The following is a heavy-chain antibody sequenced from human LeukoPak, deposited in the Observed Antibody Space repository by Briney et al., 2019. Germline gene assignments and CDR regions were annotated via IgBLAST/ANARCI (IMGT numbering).Heavy chain of an antibody. J-gene: IGHJ4*02. V-gene: IGHV3-30*02. CDR3: AKDKPGGYYYDSSGYYFPDY. CDR1: GFTFSSYG. Sequence: GGSLRLSCAASGFTFSSYGMHWVRQAPGKGLESVAFIRYDGSNKYYAGSVKGRFTISRDNSKNTLYLQMNSLRAEDTAVYYCAKDKPGGYYYDSSGYYFPDYWGQGTLVTVSS. D-gene: IGHD3-22*01. CDR2: IRYDGSNK.